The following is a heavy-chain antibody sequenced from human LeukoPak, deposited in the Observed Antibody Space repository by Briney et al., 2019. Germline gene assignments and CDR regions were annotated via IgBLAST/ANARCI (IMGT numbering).Heavy chain of an antibody. Sequence: ASVKVSCKGSGGTFSSYTISWVRQAPGQGLEWMGGIIPIFGTTNYAQKFQGRVTITADESTSTAYMELSSLRSEDAAVYYCASYGSGTYYKDYYYYYMDVWGKGTTVTVSS. V-gene: IGHV1-69*13. CDR3: ASYGSGTYYKDYYYYYMDV. CDR1: GGTFSSYT. CDR2: IIPIFGTT. J-gene: IGHJ6*03. D-gene: IGHD3-10*01.